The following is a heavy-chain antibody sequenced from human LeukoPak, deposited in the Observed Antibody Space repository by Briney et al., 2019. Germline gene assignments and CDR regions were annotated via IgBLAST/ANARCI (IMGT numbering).Heavy chain of an antibody. CDR3: ARALAAAGDY. CDR1: GFTFSSYS. D-gene: IGHD6-13*01. J-gene: IGHJ4*02. V-gene: IGHV3-48*01. Sequence: GGSLRLSCAASGFTFSSYSMNWVRQAPGKGLGWVSYISSSSSTIYYADSVKGRFTISRDNAKNSLYLQMNSLRAEDTAVYYCARALAAAGDYWGQGTLVTVSS. CDR2: ISSSSSTI.